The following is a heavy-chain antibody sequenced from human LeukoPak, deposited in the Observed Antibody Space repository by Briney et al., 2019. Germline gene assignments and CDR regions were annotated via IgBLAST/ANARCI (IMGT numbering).Heavy chain of an antibody. CDR3: ARDNWNYGEDY. J-gene: IGHJ4*02. D-gene: IGHD1-7*01. CDR2: ISYDGSNK. Sequence: GGSLRLSCAASGFTFSSYGMHWVRQAPGKGLEWVAVISYDGSNKYYADSVKGRFTISRDNSKNTLYLQMNSLRAEDTAVYYCARDNWNYGEDYWGQGTLVTVSS. V-gene: IGHV3-30*03. CDR1: GFTFSSYG.